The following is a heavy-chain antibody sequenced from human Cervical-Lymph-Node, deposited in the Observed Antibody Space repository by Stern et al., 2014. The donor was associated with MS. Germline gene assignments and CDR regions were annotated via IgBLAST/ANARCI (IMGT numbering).Heavy chain of an antibody. Sequence: QMQLVQSGAEVNKPGSSVKVSCKASGGTFSSYAIGWVRQAPGQGLDWMGAIIPNSLTTNYAQKFQGRVTMTADETTSTVYMELSSLRSEDTAVYYCTRDYPSMIRPPGGMDVWGQGTTVTVSS. CDR1: GGTFSSYA. CDR2: IIPNSLTT. CDR3: TRDYPSMIRPPGGMDV. J-gene: IGHJ6*02. D-gene: IGHD3-10*01. V-gene: IGHV1-69*01.